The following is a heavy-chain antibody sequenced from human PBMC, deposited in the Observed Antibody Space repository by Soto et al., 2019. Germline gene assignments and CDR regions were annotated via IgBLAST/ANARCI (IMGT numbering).Heavy chain of an antibody. CDR1: GGSISSSSYY. J-gene: IGHJ6*02. CDR2: IYYSGST. CDR3: ARRAAAGYHYYYYGMDV. Sequence: SETLSLTCTVSGGSISSSSYYWGWIREPPGKGLEWIGSIYYSGSTYYNPSLKSRVTISVDTSKNQFSLKLSSVTAADTAVYYCARRAAAGYHYYYYGMDVWGQGTTVTVSS. V-gene: IGHV4-39*01. D-gene: IGHD6-13*01.